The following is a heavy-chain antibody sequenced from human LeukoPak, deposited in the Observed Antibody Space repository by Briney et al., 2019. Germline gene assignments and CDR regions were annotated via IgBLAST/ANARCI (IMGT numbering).Heavy chain of an antibody. J-gene: IGHJ5*02. CDR2: ISWNSGSI. CDR1: GFTFDDYA. CDR3: AKAATGAAIKDWFDP. V-gene: IGHV3-9*01. Sequence: GRSLRLSCAASGFTFDDYAMHWVRQAPGKGLESVSGISWNSGSIGYADSVKGRFTISRDNAKNSLYLQMNSLRAEDTALYYCAKAATGAAIKDWFDPWGQGTLVTVSS. D-gene: IGHD2-2*01.